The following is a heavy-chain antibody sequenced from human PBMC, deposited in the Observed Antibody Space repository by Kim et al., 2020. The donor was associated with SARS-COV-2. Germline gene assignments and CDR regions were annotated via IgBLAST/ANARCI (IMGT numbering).Heavy chain of an antibody. D-gene: IGHD2-2*01. V-gene: IGHV3-30-3*01. CDR2: ISYDGSNK. Sequence: GGSLRLSCAASGFTFSSYAMHWVRQAPGKGLEWVAVISYDGSNKYYADSVKGRFTISRDNSKNTLYLQMNSLRAEDTAVYYCARDGVVVVPAAISYYYYMDVWGKGTTVTVSS. J-gene: IGHJ6*03. CDR3: ARDGVVVVPAAISYYYYMDV. CDR1: GFTFSSYA.